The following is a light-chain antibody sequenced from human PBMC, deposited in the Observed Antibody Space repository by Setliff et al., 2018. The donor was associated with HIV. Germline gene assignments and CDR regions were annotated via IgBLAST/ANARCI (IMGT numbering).Light chain of an antibody. J-gene: IGLJ1*01. CDR3: QVWDNSSDHPYV. Sequence: SYELTQPPSVSCAPGKTARITGGGNNIGSKSVHWYQQKRGQAPVLVIYYDSDRPSGIPERFSGSNSGNTATLTISRVEAGDEADYYCQVWDNSSDHPYVFGTGTKVTVL. CDR2: YDS. CDR1: NIGSKS. V-gene: IGLV3-21*04.